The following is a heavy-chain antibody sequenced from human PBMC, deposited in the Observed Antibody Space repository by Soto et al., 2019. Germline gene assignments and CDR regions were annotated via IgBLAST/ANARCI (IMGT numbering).Heavy chain of an antibody. CDR2: TSAYNGNT. V-gene: IGHV1-18*01. Sequence: ASVKVSCKASGYTFTSYGISWVRQAPGQGLEWMGWTSAYNGNTNYAQKLQGRVTMTTDTSTSTAYMELRSLRSDDTAVYYCARVPMVRGVIRPNWFDHWGQGTLVTVSS. J-gene: IGHJ5*02. CDR1: GYTFTSYG. CDR3: ARVPMVRGVIRPNWFDH. D-gene: IGHD3-10*01.